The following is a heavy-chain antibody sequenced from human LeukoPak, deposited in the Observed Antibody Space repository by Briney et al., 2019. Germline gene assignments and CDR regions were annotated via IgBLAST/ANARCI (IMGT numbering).Heavy chain of an antibody. V-gene: IGHV3-43*02. Sequence: GGSLRLSCAASGFTFDDYAMHWVRQAPGKGLEWVSLISGDGGSTYYADSVKGRFTISRDNSKNSLYLQMSSLRTEDTALYYCAKGVSPDRPYYYYPYYMDVWGKGTTVTVSS. J-gene: IGHJ6*03. CDR1: GFTFDDYA. D-gene: IGHD4-23*01. CDR3: AKGVSPDRPYYYYPYYMDV. CDR2: ISGDGGST.